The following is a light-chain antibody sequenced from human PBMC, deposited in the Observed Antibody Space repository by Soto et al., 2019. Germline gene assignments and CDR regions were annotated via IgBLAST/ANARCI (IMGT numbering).Light chain of an antibody. Sequence: AIQLTQSPSSLSASVGDRVTITCRASQGVSSALAWYQQKPGTPPKLLIYDASSLESGVPSRFSGSGSGTDFTLTISSLQPADFATYYCQQSNSIPLTFGGGTKVDIK. J-gene: IGKJ4*01. V-gene: IGKV1-13*02. CDR3: QQSNSIPLT. CDR2: DAS. CDR1: QGVSSA.